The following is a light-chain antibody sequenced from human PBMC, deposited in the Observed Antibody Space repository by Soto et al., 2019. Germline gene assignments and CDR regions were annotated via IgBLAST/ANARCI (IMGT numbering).Light chain of an antibody. Sequence: IQLTQSPSFLSASVGDRVTITCRASQGISNDLAWYQQKPGEAPNLLIYSASTLQSGVPSRFSGSESGTEFTLTISSLQPEDFATYYCQQLHSYQLTFGGGTKVEIK. CDR2: SAS. CDR3: QQLHSYQLT. J-gene: IGKJ4*01. V-gene: IGKV1-9*01. CDR1: QGISND.